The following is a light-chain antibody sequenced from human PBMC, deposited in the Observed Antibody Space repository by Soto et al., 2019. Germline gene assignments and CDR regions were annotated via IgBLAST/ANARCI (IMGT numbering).Light chain of an antibody. Sequence: QSALTQPASVSGSPGQSITISCTGTSSDVGGYNYVSWYQQHPGKVPKLMIFEVTNRPSEVSNRFSGSNSGNTASLTISGLQAEDEADYYCSSYTDSTTLVVFGGGTKLTVL. J-gene: IGLJ2*01. CDR3: SSYTDSTTLVV. V-gene: IGLV2-14*01. CDR1: SSDVGGYNY. CDR2: EVT.